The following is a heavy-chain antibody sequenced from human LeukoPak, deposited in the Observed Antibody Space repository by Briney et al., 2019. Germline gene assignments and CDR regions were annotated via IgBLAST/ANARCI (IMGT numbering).Heavy chain of an antibody. J-gene: IGHJ5*02. Sequence: ASVKVSCKASGYTFTSYGISWMRQAPGQGLAWMGWISAYNGNTNYAQKLQGRVTMTTDTSTSTAYMELRSLRSDDTAVYYCARRYSYESWFDPWGQGTLVTVSS. D-gene: IGHD5-18*01. CDR2: ISAYNGNT. CDR3: ARRYSYESWFDP. V-gene: IGHV1-18*01. CDR1: GYTFTSYG.